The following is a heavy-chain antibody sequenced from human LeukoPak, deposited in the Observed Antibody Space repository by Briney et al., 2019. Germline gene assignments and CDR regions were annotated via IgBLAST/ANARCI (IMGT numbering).Heavy chain of an antibody. CDR2: INPNSGVT. J-gene: IGHJ5*02. Sequence: ASVKVSRKASGYTFIDYYMHWVRQAPGQGLEWMGWINPNSGVTTCAQKFQGRVTMTRDTSISTAYMELSSLTSDDTAVYYCARLAYSPTSTWGQGTLVTVSS. CDR1: GYTFIDYY. CDR3: ARLAYSPTST. D-gene: IGHD1-26*01. V-gene: IGHV1-2*02.